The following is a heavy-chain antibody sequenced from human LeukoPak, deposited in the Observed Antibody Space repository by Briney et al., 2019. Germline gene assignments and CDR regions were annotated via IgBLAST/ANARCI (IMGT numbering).Heavy chain of an antibody. Sequence: PSETLSLTCTVSGGSISSSSYYWGWIRQPPGKGLKWIGSIYYSGSTYYNPSLKSRVTISVDTSKNQFSLKLSSVTAADTAVYYCARRGSSVRKYYYMDVWGKGTTVTVSS. J-gene: IGHJ6*03. D-gene: IGHD6-6*01. CDR2: IYYSGST. CDR1: GGSISSSSYY. CDR3: ARRGSSVRKYYYMDV. V-gene: IGHV4-39*01.